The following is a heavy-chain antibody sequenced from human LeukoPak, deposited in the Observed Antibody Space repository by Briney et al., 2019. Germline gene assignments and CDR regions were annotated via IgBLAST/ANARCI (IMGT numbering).Heavy chain of an antibody. J-gene: IGHJ5*02. CDR3: ARDLNGDYYDSSGYSNWFDP. V-gene: IGHV4-31*11. Sequence: PSETLSLTCAVYGGSFSDYYWSWIRQHPGKGLEWIGYIYYSGSTYYNPSLKSRVTISVDTSKNQFSLKLSSVTAADTAVYYCARDLNGDYYDSSGYSNWFDPWGQGTLVTVSS. CDR2: IYYSGST. CDR1: GGSFSDYY. D-gene: IGHD3-22*01.